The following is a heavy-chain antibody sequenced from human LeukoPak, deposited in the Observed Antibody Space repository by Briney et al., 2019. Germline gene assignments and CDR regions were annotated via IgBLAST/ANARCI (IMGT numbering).Heavy chain of an antibody. D-gene: IGHD4-17*01. J-gene: IGHJ4*02. Sequence: PGGSLRLSCAASGFTFSGYTMSWVRQAPGKGLEWVSAISGGGEKTYYADSVKGRFTISRDNSKNTLYLQMNSLRAEDTAVYYCAKGYLMTYGIAGYWGQGTLVTVSS. CDR1: GFTFSGYT. V-gene: IGHV3-23*01. CDR3: AKGYLMTYGIAGY. CDR2: ISGGGEKT.